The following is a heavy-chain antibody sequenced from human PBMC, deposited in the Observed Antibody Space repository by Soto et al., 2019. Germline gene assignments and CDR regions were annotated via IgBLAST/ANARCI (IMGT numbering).Heavy chain of an antibody. CDR3: ARVQSGSSSYGMDV. V-gene: IGHV4-30-2*01. CDR2: IYHSGST. D-gene: IGHD6-13*01. Sequence: QLQLQESGSGLVKPSQTLSLTCAVSGGSISSGGYSWSWIRQPPGKCLEWIGYIYHSGSTYYNPSLKSRVTISVDRSKNQFSLKLSSVTAADTAVYYCARVQSGSSSYGMDVWGQGTTVTVSS. J-gene: IGHJ6*02. CDR1: GGSISSGGYS.